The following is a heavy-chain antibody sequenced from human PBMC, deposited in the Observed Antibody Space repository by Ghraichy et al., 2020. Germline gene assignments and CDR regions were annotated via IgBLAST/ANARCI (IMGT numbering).Heavy chain of an antibody. D-gene: IGHD3-3*01. CDR1: GGSISNYY. CDR3: ARGDDFWSGYQF. J-gene: IGHJ4*02. Sequence: VSGGSISNYYWNWIRQPPGKGLEWIGYIYHSGSTNYNPSLKTPVTISLDTSKDQFSLKLTAVTAADTAVYYCARGDDFWSGYQFWGQGILVTVSP. V-gene: IGHV4-59*01. CDR2: IYHSGST.